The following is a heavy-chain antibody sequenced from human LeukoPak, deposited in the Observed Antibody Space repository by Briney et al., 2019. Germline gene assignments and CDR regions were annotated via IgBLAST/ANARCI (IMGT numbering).Heavy chain of an antibody. CDR3: ATQGDWNDGAFDI. CDR2: IYPGDSAR. V-gene: IGHV5-51*01. CDR1: GYSFTSYW. J-gene: IGHJ3*02. Sequence: GESLKISCEAAGYSFTSYWNGWRRHMAGKGLEWMGIIYPGDSARRYSPSFQSQITISANTTITTSYLQWSSLNAADTAMYYCATQGDWNDGAFDIWGQGTMVTVSS. D-gene: IGHD1-1*01.